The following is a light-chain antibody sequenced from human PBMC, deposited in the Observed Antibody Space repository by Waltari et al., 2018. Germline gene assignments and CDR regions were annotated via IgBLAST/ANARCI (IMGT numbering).Light chain of an antibody. Sequence: QSVLTQPPSASGTPGQRVTISCSGGSSNTEAHTVHWYQGLPGAAPKLVIYNDHQRPSGVPDRFSGSRSGASASLAITGLQSEDEAYYYCATWDDSLNGPVFGGGTMLTVL. CDR1: SSNTEAHT. V-gene: IGLV1-44*01. CDR3: ATWDDSLNGPV. J-gene: IGLJ3*02. CDR2: NDH.